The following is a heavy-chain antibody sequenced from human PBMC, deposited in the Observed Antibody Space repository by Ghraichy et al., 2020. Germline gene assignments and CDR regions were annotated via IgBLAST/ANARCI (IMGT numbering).Heavy chain of an antibody. V-gene: IGHV6-1*01. Sequence: SETLSLTCAISGDSVSSNSAAWSWIRQSPSRGLEWLGRTYYRSKWYFNYAVSVKSRITITPDTSKNQFSLQLNSVTPDDTAVYYCARVECGGTCYGAFPYWGQGTLVTVSS. CDR1: GDSVSSNSAA. D-gene: IGHD2-15*01. CDR2: TYYRSKWYF. J-gene: IGHJ4*02. CDR3: ARVECGGTCYGAFPY.